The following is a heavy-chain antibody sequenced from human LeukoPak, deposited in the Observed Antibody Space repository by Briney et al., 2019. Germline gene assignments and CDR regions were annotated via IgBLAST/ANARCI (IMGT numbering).Heavy chain of an antibody. V-gene: IGHV4-4*07. CDR2: IYTSEST. J-gene: IGHJ4*02. D-gene: IGHD6-19*01. CDR1: GPSISRYY. CDR3: AKDVTRQWLVGSSDY. Sequence: SETLSLTCTVSGPSISRYYWSWIRQPAGKGLEWIGHIYTSESTNYNPSLKSRVTMSVDTSKNQFSLKLTSVTAADTAVYYCAKDVTRQWLVGSSDYWGQGTLVTVSS.